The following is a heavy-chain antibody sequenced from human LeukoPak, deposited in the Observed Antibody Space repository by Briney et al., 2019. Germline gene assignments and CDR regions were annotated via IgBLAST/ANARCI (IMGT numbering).Heavy chain of an antibody. V-gene: IGHV3-48*01. J-gene: IGHJ4*02. CDR3: AREGYSSGWYYFDY. CDR2: ISATGGTI. D-gene: IGHD6-19*01. CDR1: GFTFSSNG. Sequence: PGGSLRLTCAASGFTFSSNGMNWVRQAPGKGLEWVSYISATGGTIYYADSVKGRFTISRDNSKNTLYLQMNSLRAEDTAVYYCAREGYSSGWYYFDYWGQGTLVTVSS.